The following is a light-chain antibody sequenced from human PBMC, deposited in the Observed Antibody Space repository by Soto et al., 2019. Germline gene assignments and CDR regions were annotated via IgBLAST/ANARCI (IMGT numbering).Light chain of an antibody. V-gene: IGLV1-40*01. CDR1: SSNIGAGYN. J-gene: IGLJ2*01. CDR3: QSYDSSLSAVV. CDR2: GNT. Sequence: QLVLTQPPSVSGAPGQRVTISCTGSSSNIGAGYNVHWYQHLPGTAPKLHIYGNTNRPSGVPDRFSGSKSGTSASLAITGLQAEDEADYYCQSYDSSLSAVVFGGGTQLTVL.